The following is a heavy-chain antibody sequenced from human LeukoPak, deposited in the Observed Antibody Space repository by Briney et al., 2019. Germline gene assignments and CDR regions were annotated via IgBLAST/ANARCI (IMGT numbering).Heavy chain of an antibody. CDR3: ARDLSDDYGDSIDAFDI. CDR1: GLTFSSYS. V-gene: IGHV3-21*01. J-gene: IGHJ3*02. CDR2: ISSSSSYI. Sequence: GRSLRLSCAASGLTFSSYSTNWVSHAPGKGLEWVSSISSSSSYIYYADSVKGRFTISRDNAKNSLYPQMNSLRAEDTAVYYCARDLSDDYGDSIDAFDIWGQGTMVTVSS. D-gene: IGHD4-17*01.